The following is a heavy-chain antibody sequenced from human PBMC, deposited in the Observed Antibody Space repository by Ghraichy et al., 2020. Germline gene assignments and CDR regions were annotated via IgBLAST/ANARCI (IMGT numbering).Heavy chain of an antibody. CDR1: GFIFRSYW. V-gene: IGHV3-74*03. CDR2: INSDGSST. J-gene: IGHJ4*02. Sequence: GGSLRLSCVVSGFIFRSYWIHWVRQAPGKGLVWVSGINSDGSSTEYADSVKGRFTISRDNAKNTLYLQMNSLRDEDTAVYYCVRAGGEGYSYDYFYWGQGSLVTVSS. CDR3: VRAGGEGYSYDYFY. D-gene: IGHD5-18*01.